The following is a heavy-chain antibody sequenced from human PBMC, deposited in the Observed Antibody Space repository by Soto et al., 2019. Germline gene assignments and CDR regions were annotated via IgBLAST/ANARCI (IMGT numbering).Heavy chain of an antibody. V-gene: IGHV3-23*01. CDR1: GFTFSSYA. CDR2: IPGSGTST. D-gene: IGHD6-6*01. J-gene: IGHJ4*02. CDR3: AKIGSSSSVSLPLVLLDY. Sequence: VQLLESGGGLVQPGGSLRLSCAASGFTFSSYAMSWVRQSPGKGLEWVSAIPGSGTSTYYAGSVKGRFTISRDNSKNTLYLQMNSLRVEDTAVYYCAKIGSSSSVSLPLVLLDYWGQGALVTVSS.